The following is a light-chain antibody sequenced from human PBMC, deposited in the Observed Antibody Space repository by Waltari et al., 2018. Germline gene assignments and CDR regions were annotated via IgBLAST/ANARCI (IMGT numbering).Light chain of an antibody. CDR2: AAS. J-gene: IGKJ2*01. CDR1: QSVRRSR. V-gene: IGKV3-20*01. Sequence: FLTQAPDTLSLSPGERATLSRRASQSVRRSRLAWYQHKPGQAPRLLMYAASTRATGIPDRFSGSGSGTDFSLSISRVEPEDFAVYYCQQYSSSVMYTFGQGTKLEIK. CDR3: QQYSSSVMYT.